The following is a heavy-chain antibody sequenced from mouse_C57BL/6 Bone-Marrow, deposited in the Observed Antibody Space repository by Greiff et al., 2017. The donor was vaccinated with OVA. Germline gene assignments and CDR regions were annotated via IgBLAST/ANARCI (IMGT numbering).Heavy chain of an antibody. D-gene: IGHD1-1*01. CDR1: GYTFTSYW. J-gene: IGHJ1*03. V-gene: IGHV1-55*01. CDR2: IYPGSGST. CDR3: ARFFITTVVATNWYFDV. Sequence: QVQLQQSGAELVKPGASVKMSCKASGYTFTSYWITWVKQRPGQGLEWIGDIYPGSGSTNYNEKFKSKATLTVDTSSSTAYMQLSSLTSEDSAVYYCARFFITTVVATNWYFDVWGTGTTVTVSS.